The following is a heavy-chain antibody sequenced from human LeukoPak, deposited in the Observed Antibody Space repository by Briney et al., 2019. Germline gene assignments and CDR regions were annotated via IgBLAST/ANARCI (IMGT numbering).Heavy chain of an antibody. D-gene: IGHD3-10*01. CDR1: GGSISSSSYY. J-gene: IGHJ4*02. Sequence: SETLSLTCTVSGGSISSSSYYWGWIRQPPGKGLEWIGSIYYSGSTYYNPSLKSRVTISVDTSKNQFSLKLSSVTAADTAVYYCARRLWFGACDYWGQGTLVTVSS. CDR2: IYYSGST. V-gene: IGHV4-39*07. CDR3: ARRLWFGACDY.